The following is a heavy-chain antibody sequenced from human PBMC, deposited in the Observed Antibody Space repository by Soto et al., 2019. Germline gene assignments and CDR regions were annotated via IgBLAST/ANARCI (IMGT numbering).Heavy chain of an antibody. CDR2: MNPNSGNT. V-gene: IGHV1-8*01. J-gene: IGHJ6*03. D-gene: IGHD3-9*01. Sequence: ASVKVSCKASGYTFTSYDINWVRQATGQGLEWMGWMNPNSGNTGYAQKFQGRVTMTRNTSISTAYMELSSLRSEDTAVYYCARWGFGDILTRPIHYYYYMDVWGKGTTVTVSS. CDR3: ARWGFGDILTRPIHYYYYMDV. CDR1: GYTFTSYD.